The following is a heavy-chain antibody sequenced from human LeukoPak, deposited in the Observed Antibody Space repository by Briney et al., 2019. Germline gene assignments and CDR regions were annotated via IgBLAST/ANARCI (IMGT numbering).Heavy chain of an antibody. CDR3: ARDLGQSEPH. D-gene: IGHD7-27*01. V-gene: IGHV1-69*04. Sequence: ASVKVSCKASGYTFTSYDISWVRQAPGQGLEWMGRIIPILGIANYAQKFQGRVTITADKSTSTAYMELSSLRSEDTAVYYCARDLGQSEPHWGQGTLVTVSS. CDR1: GYTFTSYD. CDR2: IIPILGIA. J-gene: IGHJ4*02.